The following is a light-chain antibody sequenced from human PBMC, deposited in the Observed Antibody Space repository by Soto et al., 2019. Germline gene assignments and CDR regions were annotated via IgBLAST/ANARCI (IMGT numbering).Light chain of an antibody. Sequence: EIVMTQSPATLSVSPGERATLSCRASQSVGSNLAWYQQRPGQAPRLLIYGASTRATGVRARFSGSGSGTEFTLTISSLQSEDFGIYFCQQYNNWPPDRTFGQGTKVEIK. J-gene: IGKJ1*01. CDR3: QQYNNWPPDRT. V-gene: IGKV3-15*01. CDR2: GAS. CDR1: QSVGSN.